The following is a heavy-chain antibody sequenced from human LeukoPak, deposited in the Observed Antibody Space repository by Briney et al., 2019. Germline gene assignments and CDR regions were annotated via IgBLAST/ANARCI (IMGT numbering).Heavy chain of an antibody. Sequence: GGSLRLSCAASGFTFSSYAMSWVRQAPGKGLEWVSAITNSGGTTYYADSVKGRFTISRDNSKNTLYLQMNSLRAEDTAVYYCARGGWWYSSSQMAPIDYWGQGTLVTVSS. V-gene: IGHV3-23*01. CDR1: GFTFSSYA. J-gene: IGHJ4*02. CDR2: ITNSGGTT. CDR3: ARGGWWYSSSQMAPIDY. D-gene: IGHD6-13*01.